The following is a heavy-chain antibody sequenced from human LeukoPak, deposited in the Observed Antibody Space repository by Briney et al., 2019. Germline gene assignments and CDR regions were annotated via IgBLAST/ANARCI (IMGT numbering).Heavy chain of an antibody. Sequence: GGSLRLSCAASGFTFSSYSMNWVRQAPGKGLEWVSYISSSSSTIYYADSVKGRFTISRDNAKNSLYLQMSSLRAEDTAVYYCARDGGYCSGGSCYAFDYWGQGTLVTVSS. D-gene: IGHD2-15*01. CDR3: ARDGGYCSGGSCYAFDY. CDR1: GFTFSSYS. V-gene: IGHV3-48*04. J-gene: IGHJ4*02. CDR2: ISSSSSTI.